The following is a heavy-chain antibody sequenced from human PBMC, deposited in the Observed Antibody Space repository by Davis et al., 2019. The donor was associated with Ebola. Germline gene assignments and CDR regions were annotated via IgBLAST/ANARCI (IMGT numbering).Heavy chain of an antibody. CDR3: ARVTRIWFGELSNWFDP. CDR1: GGSISSSSYY. D-gene: IGHD3-10*01. V-gene: IGHV4-39*01. CDR2: IYYIGST. J-gene: IGHJ5*02. Sequence: MPSETLSLTCTVSGGSISSSSYYWGWIRQPPGKGLEWIGSIYYIGSTYYNPSLKSRVTISVDTSKNQFSLKLSSVTAADTAVYYCARVTRIWFGELSNWFDPWGQGTLVTVSS.